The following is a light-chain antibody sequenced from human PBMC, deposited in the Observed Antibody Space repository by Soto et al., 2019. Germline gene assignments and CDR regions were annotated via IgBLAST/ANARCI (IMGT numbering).Light chain of an antibody. CDR1: QNIGNF. CDR2: AAS. V-gene: IGKV1-39*01. Sequence: DIQVTQSPSSLSASVGDRVTITCRASQNIGNFLYWYQQKPGKAPKLLIYAASGLQGGVPSRFSRSRSETYFTLTISILQPEYFATYYCQQSDSTPPTFGQGTNLE. CDR3: QQSDSTPPT. J-gene: IGKJ2*01.